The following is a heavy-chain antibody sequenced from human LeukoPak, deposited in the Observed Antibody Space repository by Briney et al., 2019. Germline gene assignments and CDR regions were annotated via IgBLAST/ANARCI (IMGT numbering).Heavy chain of an antibody. D-gene: IGHD3-10*02. CDR3: ARAGRKSRGVDLVRKKETGYYYYMDV. CDR1: GFTLSSSE. J-gene: IGHJ6*03. V-gene: IGHV3-48*03. Sequence: GGSLRLSCAASGFTLSSSEMNWVRQAPGKGLEWVSYISRSGSTIFYADSVKGRFTISRDNAKNSLYLQMNSLRAEDTAVYYCARAGRKSRGVDLVRKKETGYYYYMDVWGKGTTVTVSS. CDR2: ISRSGSTI.